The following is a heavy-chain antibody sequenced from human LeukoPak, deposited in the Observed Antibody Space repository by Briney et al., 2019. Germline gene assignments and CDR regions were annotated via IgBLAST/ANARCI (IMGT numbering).Heavy chain of an antibody. D-gene: IGHD5-18*01. CDR1: GGSISSYY. CDR2: IYTSGST. CDR3: ARRKGVGSYGYYGY. Sequence: SETLSLTCTVSGGSISSYYWSRIRQPPGKGLEWIGYIYTSGSTNYNPSLKSRVTISVDTSKNPFSLKLSSVTAADTAVYYCARRKGVGSYGYYGYWGQGTLVTVSS. V-gene: IGHV4-4*09. J-gene: IGHJ4*02.